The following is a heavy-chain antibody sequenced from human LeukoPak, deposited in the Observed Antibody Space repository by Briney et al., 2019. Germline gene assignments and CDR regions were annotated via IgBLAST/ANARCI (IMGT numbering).Heavy chain of an antibody. CDR1: GFTFSSFA. CDR2: ITPSDGST. V-gene: IGHV3-23*01. D-gene: IGHD4-17*01. J-gene: IGHJ6*02. CDR3: AKAQTMTMVTTVFYYGMDV. Sequence: PGGSLRLSCAASGFTFSSFAMSWARQAPGKGLEWVSVITPSDGSTYYSDSVRGRFTISRDNSKNTMYLQMNSLRAEDTAVYYCAKAQTMTMVTTVFYYGMDVWGQGTTVIVSS.